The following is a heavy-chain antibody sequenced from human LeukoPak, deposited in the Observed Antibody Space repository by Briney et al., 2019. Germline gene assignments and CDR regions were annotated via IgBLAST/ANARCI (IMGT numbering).Heavy chain of an antibody. CDR1: GGSFSGYY. CDR2: INHSGST. J-gene: IGHJ4*02. D-gene: IGHD3-22*01. V-gene: IGHV4-34*01. Sequence: PSETLSLTCAVYGGSFSGYYWSWIRQPPGKGLEWIGEINHSGSTNYNPSLKSRVTISVDTSKNQFSLKLSSVTAADTAAYYCARARRDSSGYYFPVYFDYWGQGTLVTVSS. CDR3: ARARRDSSGYYFPVYFDY.